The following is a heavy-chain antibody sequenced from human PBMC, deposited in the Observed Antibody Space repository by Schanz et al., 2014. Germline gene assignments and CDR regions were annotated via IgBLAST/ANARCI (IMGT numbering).Heavy chain of an antibody. J-gene: IGHJ4*02. V-gene: IGHV3-23*01. CDR2: ISGSGGST. CDR3: AKDHAGSDILTALGN. CDR1: GFTFTNYA. Sequence: EVQLLESGGGLAQPGGSLRLSCAASGFTFTNYAMTWVRQAPGKGLEWVSGISGSGGSTYDADSVKGRFTISRDKSKNTLYLQMNSLRAEDTAVYYCAKDHAGSDILTALGNWGQGTLVTVSS. D-gene: IGHD3-9*01.